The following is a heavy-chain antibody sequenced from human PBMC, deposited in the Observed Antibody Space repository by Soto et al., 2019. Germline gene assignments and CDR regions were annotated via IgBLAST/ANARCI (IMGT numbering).Heavy chain of an antibody. D-gene: IGHD4-17*01. J-gene: IGHJ4*02. CDR3: ASSDYYEDTGPFEN. Sequence: ASVKVSCKASGYNFSDFGITWVRQAPGQGLEWMGWISGKNGNTNYAQKVQGRVTLTADTSTRTAYMEMRALTSDDTGIYYCASSDYYEDTGPFENWGPGTQVTVYS. CDR1: GYNFSDFG. V-gene: IGHV1-18*04. CDR2: ISGKNGNT.